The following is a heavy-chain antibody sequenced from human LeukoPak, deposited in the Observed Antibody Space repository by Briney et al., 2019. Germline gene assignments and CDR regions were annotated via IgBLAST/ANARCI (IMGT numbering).Heavy chain of an antibody. CDR3: ARGPRILAAGSYYFDY. D-gene: IGHD6-13*01. Sequence: PGGSLRLSCAASGLSFKDYYFSRIRQAPGKGLEWVSFINVNGGAMYYADFVKGRFTISRDNAKSSLYLEMNSLRVEDTAVYYCARGPRILAAGSYYFDYWGQGSLVTVSS. CDR1: GLSFKDYY. V-gene: IGHV3-11*01. CDR2: INVNGGAM. J-gene: IGHJ4*02.